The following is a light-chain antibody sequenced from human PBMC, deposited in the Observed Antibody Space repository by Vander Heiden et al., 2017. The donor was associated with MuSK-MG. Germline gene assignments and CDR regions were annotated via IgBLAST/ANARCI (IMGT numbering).Light chain of an antibody. CDR3: QQYGSAPRNT. Sequence: ELVLTQSPGTLSLPPGERATLSCRASQSVSSSYLAWYQPKPGQAPRLLIYGASSRATGIPDRFSGSGSGTDFTLTISRLEPEDFAVYYCQQYGSAPRNTFGQGTKLEIK. J-gene: IGKJ2*01. CDR2: GAS. CDR1: QSVSSSY. V-gene: IGKV3-20*01.